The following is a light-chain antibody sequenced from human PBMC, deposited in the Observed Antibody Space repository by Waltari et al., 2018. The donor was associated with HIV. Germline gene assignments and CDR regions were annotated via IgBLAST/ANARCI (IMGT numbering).Light chain of an antibody. V-gene: IGLV3-25*03. CDR3: QSVDAGGTQVV. CDR1: AMPTQY. J-gene: IGLJ2*01. CDR2: KDT. Sequence: YELTQPPSVSVSPGQTAAITCSGDAMPTQYSFWYQQRPGQAPVMVLFKDTQRASGITERFSCSSSGTTVTLTTSGVQTEDEVDYYGQSVDAGGTQVVFGGGTKLSVL.